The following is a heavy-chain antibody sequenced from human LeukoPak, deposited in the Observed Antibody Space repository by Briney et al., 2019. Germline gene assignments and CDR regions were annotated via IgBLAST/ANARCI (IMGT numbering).Heavy chain of an antibody. CDR2: ISGSGTTI. D-gene: IGHD2-15*01. CDR1: GFTFRSYE. CDR3: ATYIVGPTIDY. Sequence: GGSLRLSCAASGFTFRSYEMNWVRQAPGKGLEWISYISGSGTTIYYADSVKGRFTISRDNAKNSVYLQMNSLRAGDTAVYYCATYIVGPTIDYWGQGTLVTVSS. J-gene: IGHJ4*02. V-gene: IGHV3-48*03.